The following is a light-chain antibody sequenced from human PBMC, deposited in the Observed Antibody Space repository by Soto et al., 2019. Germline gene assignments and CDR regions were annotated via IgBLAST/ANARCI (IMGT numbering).Light chain of an antibody. V-gene: IGLV1-44*01. CDR1: STNIGSYT. CDR2: SNN. J-gene: IGLJ3*02. CDR3: AAWDASLSGGV. Sequence: QSVLTQPPSASGTPGQRVTISCSGGSTNIGSYTVNWYQQIPGTAPNLFIYSNNQRPSGVPDRFSGSKSGTSASLAISGLQSEDEADYYCAAWDASLSGGVFGGGTKLTVL.